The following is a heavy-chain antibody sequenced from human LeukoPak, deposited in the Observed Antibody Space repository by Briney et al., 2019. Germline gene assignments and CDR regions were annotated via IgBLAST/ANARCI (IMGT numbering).Heavy chain of an antibody. CDR3: AKVLMYSDDY. CDR1: GFTFDDYA. V-gene: IGHV3-23*01. Sequence: GGSLRLSCAASGFTFDDYAMHWVRQAPGKGLEWVSAISGSGGSTYYADSVKGRFTISRDNSKNTLYLQMNSLRAEDTAVYYCAKVLMYSDDYWGQGTLVTVSS. CDR2: ISGSGGST. D-gene: IGHD1-26*01. J-gene: IGHJ4*02.